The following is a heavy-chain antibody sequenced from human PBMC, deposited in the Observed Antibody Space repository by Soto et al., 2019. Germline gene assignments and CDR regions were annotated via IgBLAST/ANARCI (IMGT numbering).Heavy chain of an antibody. Sequence: PSETLSLTCTVSGGSISSSSYYWCWIRQPPGKGLEWIGSIYYSGSTYYNPSLKSRVTISVDTSKNQFSLKLTSVTVADTAVYYFATKEGHSWSFDLWAQGTLVLVSS. D-gene: IGHD6-13*01. J-gene: IGHJ4*02. CDR1: GGSISSSSYY. V-gene: IGHV4-39*01. CDR2: IYYSGST. CDR3: ATKEGHSWSFDL.